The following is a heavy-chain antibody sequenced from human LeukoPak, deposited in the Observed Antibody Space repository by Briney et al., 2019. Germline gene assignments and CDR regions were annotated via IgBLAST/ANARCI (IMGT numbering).Heavy chain of an antibody. Sequence: GGSLRLSCAASGFTFSSYSMNWVRQAPGKGLEWVSSISSSSSYIYYADSVKGRFTISRDNAKNSLYLQMNGLRAEDTAVYYCARESGYCSGGSCYSKPPDAFDIWGQGTMVTVSS. V-gene: IGHV3-21*01. CDR2: ISSSSSYI. D-gene: IGHD2-15*01. CDR1: GFTFSSYS. J-gene: IGHJ3*02. CDR3: ARESGYCSGGSCYSKPPDAFDI.